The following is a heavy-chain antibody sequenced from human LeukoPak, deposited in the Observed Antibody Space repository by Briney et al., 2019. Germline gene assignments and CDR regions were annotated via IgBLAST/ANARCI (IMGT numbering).Heavy chain of an antibody. Sequence: GASVKVSCKASGFTFTSYAMHWVRQAPGQRFEWMGWINAGTGDTKYSQKFQGRVTITRDTSTSTAYMELRSLRSDDTAVYYCARDLGSYFDYWGQGTLVTVSS. CDR3: ARDLGSYFDY. V-gene: IGHV1-3*01. CDR2: INAGTGDT. CDR1: GFTFTSYA. J-gene: IGHJ4*02.